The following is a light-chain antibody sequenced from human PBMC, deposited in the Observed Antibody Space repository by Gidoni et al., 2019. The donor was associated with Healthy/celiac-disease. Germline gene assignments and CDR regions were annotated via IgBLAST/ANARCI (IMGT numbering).Light chain of an antibody. Sequence: DIVMTQSPLSLPVTPREPASISCRSSQSLLHSNGYNYLDWYLQKPGQSPQLLIYFGSNRASGVPDRFSGSGSGTDFTLKISRVEAEDVGVYYCMQATFGQGTRLEIK. CDR2: FGS. CDR1: QSLLHSNGYNY. CDR3: MQAT. J-gene: IGKJ5*01. V-gene: IGKV2-28*01.